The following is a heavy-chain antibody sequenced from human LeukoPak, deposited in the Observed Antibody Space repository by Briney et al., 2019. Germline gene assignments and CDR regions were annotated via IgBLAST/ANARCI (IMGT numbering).Heavy chain of an antibody. CDR1: GGPFSDHY. D-gene: IGHD5-18*01. Sequence: SETLSLTCGVYGGPFSDHYWSWIRQTPGKGLEWIGEINHSGSTNYNPSLKSRVTISVDTSKNQFALKLSSVTAADTAVYYCARALAYSYGNWGQGTLVTVYS. V-gene: IGHV4-34*01. CDR2: INHSGST. J-gene: IGHJ4*02. CDR3: ARALAYSYGN.